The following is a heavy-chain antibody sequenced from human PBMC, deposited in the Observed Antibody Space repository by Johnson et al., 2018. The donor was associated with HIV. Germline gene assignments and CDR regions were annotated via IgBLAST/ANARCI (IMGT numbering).Heavy chain of an antibody. D-gene: IGHD3-9*01. J-gene: IGHJ3*02. CDR1: GFTVSNYY. CDR2: IYSGGSK. V-gene: IGHV3-66*01. Sequence: VQLVESGGGLVQPGGSLRLSCAASGFTVSNYYMTWVRQSPGKGLEWVSVIYSGGSKYYADSVKGRFTISRDTSKNTLYLQMNSLRAEDTAVYYCARDPYYDFLTGPRDAFDIWGQGTMVTVSS. CDR3: ARDPYYDFLTGPRDAFDI.